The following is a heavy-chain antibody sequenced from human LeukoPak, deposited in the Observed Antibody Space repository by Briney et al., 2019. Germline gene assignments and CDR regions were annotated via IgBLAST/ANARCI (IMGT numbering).Heavy chain of an antibody. D-gene: IGHD6-13*01. J-gene: IGHJ4*02. V-gene: IGHV4-38-2*02. CDR3: ARGGDEQVAVYFFDS. CDR1: GYSISNGHY. Sequence: SETLSLTCSVSGYSISNGHYWGWIRQPPGRGLEWIASIYHSGSPYYNPSLKSRVTIAVDTSKNQFSLKLSSVTAADTAFYYCARGGDEQVAVYFFDSWGQGTLVTVSS. CDR2: IYHSGSP.